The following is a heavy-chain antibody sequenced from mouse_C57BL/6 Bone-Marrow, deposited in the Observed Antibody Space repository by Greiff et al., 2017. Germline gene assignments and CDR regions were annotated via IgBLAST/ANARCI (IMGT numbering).Heavy chain of an antibody. D-gene: IGHD1-1*01. Sequence: QVQLKQSGAELVKPGASVKLSCKASGYTFTEYTIHWVKQRSGQGLEWIGWFYPGSGSIKYNEKFKDKATLTADKYSSTVYMALSSLTSEVSAVYFWARHGEGITTVVSPYYFDYWGQGTALTVSS. V-gene: IGHV1-62-2*01. CDR1: GYTFTEYT. J-gene: IGHJ2*01. CDR3: ARHGEGITTVVSPYYFDY. CDR2: FYPGSGSI.